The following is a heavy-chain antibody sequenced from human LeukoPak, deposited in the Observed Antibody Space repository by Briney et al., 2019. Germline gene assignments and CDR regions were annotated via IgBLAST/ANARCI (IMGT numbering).Heavy chain of an antibody. CDR2: IKQDGSEK. Sequence: GGSLRLSCAASGFTFSSYWRSWVRQAPGKGLEWVANIKQDGSEKYYVDSVKGRFTISRDNAKNSLYLQMNSLRAEDTAVYYCARDSSFLGVFDYWGQGTLVTVSS. V-gene: IGHV3-7*01. CDR1: GFTFSSYW. D-gene: IGHD3-3*02. J-gene: IGHJ4*02. CDR3: ARDSSFLGVFDY.